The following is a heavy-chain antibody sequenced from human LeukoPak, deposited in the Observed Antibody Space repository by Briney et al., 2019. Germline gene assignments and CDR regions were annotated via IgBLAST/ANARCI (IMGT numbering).Heavy chain of an antibody. CDR2: INWNGGST. CDR3: ASGSGSGYYYFVY. D-gene: IGHD3-22*01. CDR1: VFTFDDYG. V-gene: IGHV3-20*04. Sequence: GGSLRLSCAASVFTFDDYGMSWVRQAPRKGLEWVSGINWNGGSTGYADSVKGRFTISRDNAKNSLYLQMNRLRAEETALYYCASGSGSGYYYFVYWGQGTLVTVSS. J-gene: IGHJ4*02.